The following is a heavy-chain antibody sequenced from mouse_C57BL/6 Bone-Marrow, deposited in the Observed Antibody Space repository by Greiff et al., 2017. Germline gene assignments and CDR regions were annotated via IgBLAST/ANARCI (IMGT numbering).Heavy chain of an antibody. CDR1: GYTFTSYW. D-gene: IGHD2-4*01. CDR2: IYPGSGST. J-gene: IGHJ2*01. Sequence: QVQLQQPGAELVKPGASVKISCKASGYTFTSYWITWVKQRPGQGLEWIGDIYPGSGSTNYNEKFKSKATLTVDKSSSTAYMQLSSLTSEDSAFYYFAKIYYEPFDCWDQGTTLPVSS. V-gene: IGHV1-55*01. CDR3: AKIYYEPFDC.